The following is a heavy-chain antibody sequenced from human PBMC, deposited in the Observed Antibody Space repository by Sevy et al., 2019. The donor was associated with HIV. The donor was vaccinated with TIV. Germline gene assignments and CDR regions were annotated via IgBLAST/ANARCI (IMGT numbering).Heavy chain of an antibody. CDR3: AKDYDSSGPSDY. CDR2: ISYDGSNK. V-gene: IGHV3-30*18. CDR1: GFTFSSYG. D-gene: IGHD3-22*01. Sequence: GGSLRLSCAASGFTFSSYGMHWVRQAPGKGLEWVAVISYDGSNKYYADSVKGRFTISRDNSKNTLYLQMNSLRAEDTAVYYCAKDYDSSGPSDYRGQGTLVTVSS. J-gene: IGHJ4*02.